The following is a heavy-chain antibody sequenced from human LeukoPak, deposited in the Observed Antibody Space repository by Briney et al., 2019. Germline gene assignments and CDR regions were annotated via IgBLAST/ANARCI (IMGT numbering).Heavy chain of an antibody. CDR1: GFTFSDYA. V-gene: IGHV3-23*01. CDR2: ISGRGGST. CDR3: AKGDCSGGSCFNLFDY. J-gene: IGHJ4*02. D-gene: IGHD2-15*01. Sequence: GSLRLSCAASGFTFSDYAMSWVRQAPGKGLEWVSTISGRGGSTYYADSVKGRFTISRDNSKNTLYLQMNSLRAEDTAVYYCAKGDCSGGSCFNLFDYWGQGTQVAVSP.